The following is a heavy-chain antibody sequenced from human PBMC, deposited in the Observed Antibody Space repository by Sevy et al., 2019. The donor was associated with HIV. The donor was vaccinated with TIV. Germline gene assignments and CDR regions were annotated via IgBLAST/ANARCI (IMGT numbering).Heavy chain of an antibody. CDR3: ARHCTGSSCSHAFDI. V-gene: IGHV4-34*01. Sequence: SETLSLTCAVYGGSFSGYYWSWIRQPPGKGLEWIGEINHSGGTNYNPSLISRVTISVDTSKNQFSLKLNSVTAADTAVYYCARHCTGSSCSHAFDIWGQGTMVTVSS. D-gene: IGHD2-15*01. CDR2: INHSGGT. CDR1: GGSFSGYY. J-gene: IGHJ3*02.